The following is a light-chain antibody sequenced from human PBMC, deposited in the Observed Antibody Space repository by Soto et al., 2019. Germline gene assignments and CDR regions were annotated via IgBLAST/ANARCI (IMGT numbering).Light chain of an antibody. Sequence: DIQMTQSPSTLSASVGDRVTITCRARQSITSWLAWYQQTPGKAPNLLIYKASSLESGVPSRFSGSGFGTEFTLTISSLQPDDFATYYCQQYNSYPYTFGQGTKLDIK. CDR1: QSITSW. V-gene: IGKV1-5*03. CDR3: QQYNSYPYT. CDR2: KAS. J-gene: IGKJ2*01.